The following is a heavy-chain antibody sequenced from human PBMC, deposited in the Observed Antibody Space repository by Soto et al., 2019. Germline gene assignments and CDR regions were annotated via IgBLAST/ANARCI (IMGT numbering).Heavy chain of an antibody. CDR3: ARLTIDSSGYYNSFDH. Sequence: PGESLKISCKGSGYSFTSYWISWVRQMPGKGLEWMGRIDPSDSYTKYSPSFQGHVTISADKSISTAYLQWSSLKASDTAMYYCARLTIDSSGYYNSFDHWGQGTLVTVSS. CDR2: IDPSDSYT. D-gene: IGHD3-22*01. J-gene: IGHJ4*02. CDR1: GYSFTSYW. V-gene: IGHV5-10-1*01.